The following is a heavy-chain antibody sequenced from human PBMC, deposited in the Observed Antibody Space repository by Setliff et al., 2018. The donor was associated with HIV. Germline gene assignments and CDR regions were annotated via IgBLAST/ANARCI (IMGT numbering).Heavy chain of an antibody. Sequence: SETLSLTCAVYGGPSTDHYWNWIRQSPGMGLEWIAEIHHTGYINYNPSLRSRVSVSRGMSSNQFPLRLSSVTAADAAVYYCAAFFVTPMTTQDFWGQGTLVTVSS. CDR1: GGPSTDHY. J-gene: IGHJ4*02. CDR2: IHHTGYI. CDR3: AAFFVTPMTTQDF. V-gene: IGHV4-34*01. D-gene: IGHD4-4*01.